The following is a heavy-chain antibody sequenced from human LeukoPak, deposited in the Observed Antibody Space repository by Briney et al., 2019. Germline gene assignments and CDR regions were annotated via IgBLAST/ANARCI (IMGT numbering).Heavy chain of an antibody. Sequence: PGESLKISCKGSGYSFTSYWIGWVRQMPGKGLERMGIIYPGVSDTRYSPSFQGQVTISADKSISTAYLQWSSLKASDTAMYYCARLVEQQLQDPNDAFDIWGQGTMVTVSS. CDR3: ARLVEQQLQDPNDAFDI. V-gene: IGHV5-51*01. CDR2: IYPGVSDT. D-gene: IGHD6-13*01. J-gene: IGHJ3*02. CDR1: GYSFTSYW.